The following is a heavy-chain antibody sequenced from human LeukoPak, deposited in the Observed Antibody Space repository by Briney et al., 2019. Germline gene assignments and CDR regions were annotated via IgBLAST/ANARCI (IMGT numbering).Heavy chain of an antibody. J-gene: IGHJ3*02. CDR3: ARHQKYYDFWSGYHKGAFDI. CDR2: IYQSGST. Sequence: SETLSLTCAVSVYSISSGYYWGWIRQPPGKGLDWIGSIYQSGSTYYAPSLKSRVTISVDTSKNQFSLKLSSVTAADTAVYYCARHQKYYDFWSGYHKGAFDIWGQGTMVTVSS. CDR1: VYSISSGYY. V-gene: IGHV4-38-2*01. D-gene: IGHD3-3*01.